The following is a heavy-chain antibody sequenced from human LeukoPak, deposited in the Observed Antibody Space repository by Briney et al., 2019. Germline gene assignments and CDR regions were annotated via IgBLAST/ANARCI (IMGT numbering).Heavy chain of an antibody. J-gene: IGHJ6*02. CDR3: ARLPGTRSYYYGMDV. CDR1: GGSISSYY. Sequence: PSETLSLTCTVSGGSISSYYWSWIRQSPGKGLEWIGYIYYSGSTNYNPSLKSRVTISVDTSKNQFSLKPSSVTAADTAVYYCARLPGTRSYYYGMDVWGQGTTVTVSS. V-gene: IGHV4-59*08. D-gene: IGHD2-2*01. CDR2: IYYSGST.